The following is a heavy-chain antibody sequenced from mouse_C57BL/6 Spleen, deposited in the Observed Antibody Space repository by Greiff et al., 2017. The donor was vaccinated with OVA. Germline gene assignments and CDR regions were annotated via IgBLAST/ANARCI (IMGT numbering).Heavy chain of an antibody. Sequence: DVKLQEPGAGLVKPGASLKLSCAASGFTFTSYAMTWVRQSPEQGLEWVATICAGGGYTNYNENVKSRFTLTGDTSSSTAYLQLSRLTSEDSAIYYCASPYDYDGAMDYWGQGTSVTVSA. D-gene: IGHD2-4*01. CDR2: ICAGGGYT. CDR3: ASPYDYDGAMDY. J-gene: IGHJ4*01. V-gene: IGHV5-4*03. CDR1: GFTFTSYA.